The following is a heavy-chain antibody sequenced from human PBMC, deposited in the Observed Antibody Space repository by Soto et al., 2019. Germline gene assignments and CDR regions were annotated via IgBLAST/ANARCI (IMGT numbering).Heavy chain of an antibody. Sequence: SVKVSCKASGGTFSSYAISWVRQAPGQGLEWMGGIIPIFGTANYAQKFQGRVTITADGSTSTAYMELSSLRSEDTAVYYCAGTEYSSSYSFRDYCGEGTLVTVSS. CDR2: IIPIFGTA. D-gene: IGHD6-6*01. CDR1: GGTFSSYA. J-gene: IGHJ4*02. V-gene: IGHV1-69*13. CDR3: AGTEYSSSYSFRDY.